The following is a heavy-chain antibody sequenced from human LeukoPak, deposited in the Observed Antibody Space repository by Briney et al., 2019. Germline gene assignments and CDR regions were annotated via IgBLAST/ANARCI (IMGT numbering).Heavy chain of an antibody. V-gene: IGHV3-30*03. D-gene: IGHD6-19*01. J-gene: IGHJ4*02. Sequence: GGSLRLSCAASGFTFSNSAMTWVRQAPGKGLEWLAVLSHDGSRTLYSDSVKGRFTITRDISKNTLFLQMDTLGPEDTATYYCARDQGEAHSSGWTPFDYWGQGTLVTVSS. CDR2: LSHDGSRT. CDR1: GFTFSNSA. CDR3: ARDQGEAHSSGWTPFDY.